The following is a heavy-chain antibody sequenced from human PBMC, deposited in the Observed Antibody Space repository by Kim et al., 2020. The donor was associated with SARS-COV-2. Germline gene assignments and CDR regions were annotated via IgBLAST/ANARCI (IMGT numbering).Heavy chain of an antibody. V-gene: IGHV3-23*01. D-gene: IGHD3-10*01. CDR3: ANFPGGLWFGELGRPPPG. J-gene: IGHJ4*02. CDR2: ISGSGGST. Sequence: GGSLRLSCAASGFTFSSYAMSWVRQAPGKGLEWVSAISGSGGSTYYADSVKGRFTISRDNSKNTLYLQMNSLRAEDTAVYYCANFPGGLWFGELGRPPPGWGQGTLVTVSS. CDR1: GFTFSSYA.